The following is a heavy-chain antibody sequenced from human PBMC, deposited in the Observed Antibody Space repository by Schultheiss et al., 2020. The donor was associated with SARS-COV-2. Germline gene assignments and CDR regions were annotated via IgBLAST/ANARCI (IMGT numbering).Heavy chain of an antibody. Sequence: GGSLRLSCAASGFTFSSYAMHWVRQAPGKGLEWVAVIWYDGSNKYYADSVKGRFTISRDNAKNSLYLQMNSLRAEDTAVYYCARDYLSTMVRGAMNDYWGQGTLVTVSS. D-gene: IGHD3-10*01. CDR2: IWYDGSNK. CDR1: GFTFSSYA. V-gene: IGHV3-33*08. CDR3: ARDYLSTMVRGAMNDY. J-gene: IGHJ4*02.